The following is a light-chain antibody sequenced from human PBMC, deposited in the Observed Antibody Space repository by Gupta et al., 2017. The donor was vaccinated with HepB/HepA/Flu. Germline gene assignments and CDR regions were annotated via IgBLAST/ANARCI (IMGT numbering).Light chain of an antibody. CDR1: KFGDKY. CDR2: QDS. CDR3: QAWDSRTVV. J-gene: IGLJ3*02. V-gene: IGLV3-1*01. Sequence: SYELTQRPSVSVSPGQTASITCSGDKFGDKYACWYQQKPGQSPVLVIYQDSKRPAGIPERFSGSSSGTTATLTITGTQAMDEADYYCQAWDSRTVVFGGGTRLTVL.